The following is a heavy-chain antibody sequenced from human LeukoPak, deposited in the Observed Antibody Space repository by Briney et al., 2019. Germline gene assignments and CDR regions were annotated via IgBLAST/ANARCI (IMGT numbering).Heavy chain of an antibody. CDR2: INSDGSTI. CDR1: GFTFSSYW. V-gene: IGHV3-74*01. J-gene: IGHJ6*02. D-gene: IGHD1-1*01. CDR3: ARRGTGHGMDV. Sequence: GGSLRLSCAASGFTFSSYWMHWVRQAPGKGLVWVSRINSDGSTINYADSVKGRFTISRDNAKNTLYLQMNSLRAEDAAVYYCARRGTGHGMDVWGQGTTVIVSS.